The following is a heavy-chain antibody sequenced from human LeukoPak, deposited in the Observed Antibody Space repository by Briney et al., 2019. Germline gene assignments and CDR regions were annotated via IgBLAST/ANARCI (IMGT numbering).Heavy chain of an antibody. D-gene: IGHD3-10*01. CDR1: GFTFTNYA. V-gene: IGHV3-23*01. CDR2: ISACGDNT. Sequence: PGGSLRLSCAASGFTFTNYAMSWVRQAPGKGLEWVSAISACGDNTYYADSVKGRFSISRDNSQNTQYLQMNSLRAEDTAIYYCAKAYHYGAGSSFDYWGQGILVTVSS. CDR3: AKAYHYGAGSSFDY. J-gene: IGHJ4*02.